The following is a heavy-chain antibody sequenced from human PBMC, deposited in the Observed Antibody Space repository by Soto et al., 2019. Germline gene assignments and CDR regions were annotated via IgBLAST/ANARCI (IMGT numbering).Heavy chain of an antibody. Sequence: QVQLQESGPGLVEPSQTLSLTCTVSGASISSGDYYWTWIRQPPGKGLEWIGYIYSSGSTNYNPSLRSRVTMSKDTSKNQFSLKLSSATAADTAVYYCARRVTGGGERFDPWGQGTLVTVSS. CDR1: GASISSGDYY. CDR2: IYSSGST. CDR3: ARRVTGGGERFDP. J-gene: IGHJ5*02. V-gene: IGHV4-30-4*01. D-gene: IGHD3-10*01.